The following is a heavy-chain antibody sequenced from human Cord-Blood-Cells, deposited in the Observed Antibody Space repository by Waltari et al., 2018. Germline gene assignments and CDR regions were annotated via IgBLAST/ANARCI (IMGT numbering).Heavy chain of an antibody. CDR1: GGSFSGYY. Sequence: QVQLQQWGAGLLKPSETLSLTCAVYGGSFSGYYWSWIRQPPGKGLEWIGEINHSGSTNDNPSLKSRVTISVDTSKNQFSLKLSSVTAADTAVYYCARDWGGSYWYFDLWGRGTLVTVSS. V-gene: IGHV4-34*01. CDR2: INHSGST. J-gene: IGHJ2*01. D-gene: IGHD7-27*01. CDR3: ARDWGGSYWYFDL.